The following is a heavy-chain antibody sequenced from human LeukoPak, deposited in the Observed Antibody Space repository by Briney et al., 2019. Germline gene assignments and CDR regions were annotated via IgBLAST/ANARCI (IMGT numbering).Heavy chain of an antibody. CDR3: ARGGYDSSGYYYVGY. V-gene: IGHV4-61*05. CDR2: IYTSGST. Sequence: SETLSLTCTVSGGSISSSSYYWGWIRQPPGKGLEWIGRIYTSGSTNYNPSLKSRVTMSVDTSKNQFSLKLSSVTAADTAVYYCARGGYDSSGYYYVGYWGQGTLVTVSS. J-gene: IGHJ4*02. CDR1: GGSISSSSYY. D-gene: IGHD3-22*01.